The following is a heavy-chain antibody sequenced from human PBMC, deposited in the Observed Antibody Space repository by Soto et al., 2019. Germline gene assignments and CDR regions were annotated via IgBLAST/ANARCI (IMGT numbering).Heavy chain of an antibody. V-gene: IGHV3-48*04. CDR3: ARATYYYYYGMDV. CDR1: GFTFSSYW. J-gene: IGHJ6*02. Sequence: GGSLRLSSAASGFTFSSYWMSWVRQAPGKGLEWVSYIRQGGSAIYYADSVKGRFTISRDNAKNSLYLQMNSLRAEDTAVYYCARATYYYYYGMDVWGQGTTVTV. CDR2: IRQGGSAI.